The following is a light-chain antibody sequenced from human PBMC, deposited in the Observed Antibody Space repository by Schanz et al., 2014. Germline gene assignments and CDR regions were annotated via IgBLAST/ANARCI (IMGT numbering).Light chain of an antibody. CDR1: SSNIGAGYD. J-gene: IGLJ1*01. Sequence: QSVLTQPPSVSGAPGQRVTISCTGSSSNIGAGYDVHWYQQLPGTAPKVLMYGNHNRPSGVPDRFSGSKSGTSASLAIAGLQAEDEADYYCSSYTSSSLNVFGTGTKLTVL. CDR3: SSYTSSSLNV. V-gene: IGLV1-40*01. CDR2: GNH.